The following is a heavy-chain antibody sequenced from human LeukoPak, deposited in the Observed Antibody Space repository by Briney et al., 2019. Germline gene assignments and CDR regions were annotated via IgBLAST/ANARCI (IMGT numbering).Heavy chain of an antibody. CDR3: ARDEYSSGWYFFWFDP. Sequence: GGSLRLSCAASGFTFSDYYMSWIRQAPGKGLEWVSYISSSGSTIYYADSVKGRFTISRDNAKNSLYLQMNSLRAEDTAVYYCARDEYSSGWYFFWFDPWGQGTLVTVSS. V-gene: IGHV3-11*01. J-gene: IGHJ5*02. CDR1: GFTFSDYY. D-gene: IGHD6-19*01. CDR2: ISSSGSTI.